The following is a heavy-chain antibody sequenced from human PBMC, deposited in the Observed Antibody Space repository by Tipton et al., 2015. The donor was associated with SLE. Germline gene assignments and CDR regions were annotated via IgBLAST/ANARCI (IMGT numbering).Heavy chain of an antibody. CDR3: ARDFDGDYVWYFDL. Sequence: SLRLSCAASGFTFSSYSMNWVRQAPGKGLEWVSSISSSSSYIYYADSVKGRFTISRDNAKNSLYLQMNSLRAEDTAVYYCARDFDGDYVWYFDLWGRGTLVTVSS. J-gene: IGHJ2*01. V-gene: IGHV3-21*01. D-gene: IGHD4-17*01. CDR2: ISSSSSYI. CDR1: GFTFSSYS.